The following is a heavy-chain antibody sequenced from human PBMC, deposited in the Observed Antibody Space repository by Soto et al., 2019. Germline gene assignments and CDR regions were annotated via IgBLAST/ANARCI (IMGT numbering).Heavy chain of an antibody. Sequence: HGESLKISCKASGYSFTTYWIGWVRQMPGKGLEWMGIIYPGDSDTKYSPSLQGQVTISADTSITTAYLQWTSLKASDTAMYYWARSRGGAYSGGCYSPSGYYNYGIDVCGQGTKVPSSS. D-gene: IGHD6-19*01. V-gene: IGHV5-51*01. CDR2: IYPGDSDT. J-gene: IGHJ6*02. CDR1: GYSFTTYW. CDR3: ARSRGGAYSGGCYSPSGYYNYGIDV.